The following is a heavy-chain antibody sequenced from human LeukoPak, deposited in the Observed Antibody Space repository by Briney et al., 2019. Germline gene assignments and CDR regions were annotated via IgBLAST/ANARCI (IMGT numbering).Heavy chain of an antibody. CDR3: ARDRVAAAGTNWFDP. CDR2: INPNSGGT. D-gene: IGHD6-13*01. J-gene: IGHJ5*02. V-gene: IGHV1-2*06. CDR1: AYTFTGYY. Sequence: GASVKVSCKASAYTFTGYYMHWVRQAPGQGLEWMGRINPNSGGTNYAQKFQGRVTMTRDTSISTAYMELSRLRSDDTAVYYCARDRVAAAGTNWFDPCGQGTLVTVSS.